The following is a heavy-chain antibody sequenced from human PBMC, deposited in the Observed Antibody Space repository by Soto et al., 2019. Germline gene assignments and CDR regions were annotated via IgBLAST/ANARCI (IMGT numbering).Heavy chain of an antibody. CDR1: GYTFTGYY. V-gene: IGHV1-2*04. D-gene: IGHD5-18*01. CDR2: INPNSGGT. J-gene: IGHJ6*02. CDR3: AREEYSYGSYYYYYGMDV. Sequence: ASVKVSCKASGYTFTGYYIHWVRQAPGQGLEWMGWINPNSGGTNYAQKFQGWVTMTRDTSISTAYMELSRLRSDDTAVYYCAREEYSYGSYYYYYGMDVWGQGTTVTVSS.